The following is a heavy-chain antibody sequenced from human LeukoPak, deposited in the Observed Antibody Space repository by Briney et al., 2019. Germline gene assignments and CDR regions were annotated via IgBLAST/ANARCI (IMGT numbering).Heavy chain of an antibody. J-gene: IGHJ4*01. V-gene: IGHV4-34*01. CDR3: APIFGDYSDFDS. Sequence: NPSVTLSLTCAVYGGSFSSYYWSWIRQPPGKGLEWIGEITHSGRTNYNPSLKSRVTISLDTSKRQFSLRLRFVTAADTAVYYCAPIFGDYSDFDSWGQGSLVTVSS. CDR2: ITHSGRT. D-gene: IGHD4-17*01. CDR1: GGSFSSYY.